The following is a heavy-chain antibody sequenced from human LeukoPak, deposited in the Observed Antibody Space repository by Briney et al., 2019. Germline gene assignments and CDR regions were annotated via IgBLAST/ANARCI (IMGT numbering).Heavy chain of an antibody. V-gene: IGHV4-39*01. D-gene: IGHD3-3*01. J-gene: IGHJ2*01. CDR1: GGSINSDGFY. CDR2: VYYTGST. Sequence: PSETLSLTCTVSGGSINSDGFYWGWIRQPPGKGLEWIANVYYTGSTYYNPSLKSRVTISVDTSKNQFSLKLRSVTAADTAVYYCARSWSGYYLLRYFDLWGRGTLVTVSS. CDR3: ARSWSGYYLLRYFDL.